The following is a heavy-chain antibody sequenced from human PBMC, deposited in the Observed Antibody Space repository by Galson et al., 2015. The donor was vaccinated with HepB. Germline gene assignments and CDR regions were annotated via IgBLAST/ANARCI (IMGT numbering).Heavy chain of an antibody. J-gene: IGHJ5*02. D-gene: IGHD2-2*02. V-gene: IGHV5-51*01. Sequence: QSGAEVKKPGESLKISCKGSGYSFTSYWIGWVRQMPGKGLEWMGIIYPGDSDTRYSPSFQGQVTISADKSISTAYLQWSSLKASDTAMYYCARADCSSTSCYNGWFDPWGQGTLVTVSS. CDR3: ARADCSSTSCYNGWFDP. CDR2: IYPGDSDT. CDR1: GYSFTSYW.